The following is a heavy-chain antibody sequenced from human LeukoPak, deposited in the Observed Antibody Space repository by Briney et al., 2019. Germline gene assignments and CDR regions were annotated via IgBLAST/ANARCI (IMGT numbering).Heavy chain of an antibody. CDR1: GYTFTGYY. D-gene: IGHD4-17*01. Sequence: GASVKVSCKASGYTFTGYYMHWVRQAPGQGLEWMGWINPNSGGTNYAQKFQGRVTMTRDTSISTAYMELSRLRSDDTAVYYCASLNYGDFGGDYFDYWGQGTLATVSS. CDR3: ASLNYGDFGGDYFDY. CDR2: INPNSGGT. J-gene: IGHJ4*02. V-gene: IGHV1-2*02.